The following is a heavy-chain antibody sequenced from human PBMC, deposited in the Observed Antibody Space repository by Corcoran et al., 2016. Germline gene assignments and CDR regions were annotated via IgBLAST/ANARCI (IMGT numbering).Heavy chain of an antibody. CDR1: GGSISSYY. Sequence: QVQLQESGPGLVKPSETLSLTYTVSGGSISSYYWSWIRQPPGKGLEWIGYIYYSGSTNYNPSLKSRVTISVDTSKNQFSLKLSSVTAADTAVYYCARDRSATDAVDIWGQGTMVTVSS. J-gene: IGHJ3*02. CDR3: ARDRSATDAVDI. CDR2: IYYSGST. D-gene: IGHD6-25*01. V-gene: IGHV4-59*01.